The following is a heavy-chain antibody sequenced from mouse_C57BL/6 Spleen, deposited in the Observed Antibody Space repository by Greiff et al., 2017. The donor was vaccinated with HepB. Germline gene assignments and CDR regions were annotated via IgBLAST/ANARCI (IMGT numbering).Heavy chain of an antibody. CDR2: ISSGGDYI. V-gene: IGHV5-9-1*02. D-gene: IGHD1-1*01. J-gene: IGHJ3*01. Sequence: EVQWVESGEGLVKPGGSLKLSCAASGFTFSSYAMSWVRQTPEKRLEWVAYISSGGDYIYYADTVKGRFTISRDNARNTLYLQMSSLKSEDTAMYYCTRETDYYGSSPGFAYWGQGTLVTVSA. CDR1: GFTFSSYA. CDR3: TRETDYYGSSPGFAY.